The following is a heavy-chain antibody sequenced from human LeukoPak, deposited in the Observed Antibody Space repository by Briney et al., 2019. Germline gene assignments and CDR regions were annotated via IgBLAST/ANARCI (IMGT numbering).Heavy chain of an antibody. CDR1: GGSLYTYNYY. J-gene: IGHJ4*02. V-gene: IGHV4-61*02. CDR2: VYGSGRT. CDR3: ARYSGIHSYFDS. D-gene: IGHD6-13*01. Sequence: SQTLSLTCGVSGGSLYTYNYYWSWIRQSAGKRLEWIGRVYGSGRTNYNPSLKSRVTMSVDTSKNQFSLKLTSVTVADTAVYYCARYSGIHSYFDSWGQGAPVIVSS.